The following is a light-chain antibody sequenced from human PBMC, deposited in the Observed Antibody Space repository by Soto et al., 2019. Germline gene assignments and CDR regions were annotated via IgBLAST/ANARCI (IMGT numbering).Light chain of an antibody. CDR2: AAS. CDR3: QQTYNTRT. J-gene: IGKJ1*01. CDR1: QSISNN. V-gene: IGKV1-39*01. Sequence: DIQMTQSPSSPSASVGDRVTITCRASQSISNNLNWYQQKPGKAPKLLIYAASSLQSGVPSRFSGSGSGTDFTLTISSLQLEDFATYYCQQTYNTRTFGQGTKVDIK.